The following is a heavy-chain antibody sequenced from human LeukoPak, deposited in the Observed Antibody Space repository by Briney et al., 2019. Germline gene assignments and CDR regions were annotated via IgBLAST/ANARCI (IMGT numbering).Heavy chain of an antibody. Sequence: SESLSLTCTVSGGSISSYCRSWIRQPPGKGLEWLGHIYYSGSTNHNPPLKRRVTISVDTSKNQVSLKLNSVTAPDTAVYYCARQSCTNGVCCLFDYWGQGTLVTVSS. CDR2: IYYSGST. V-gene: IGHV4-59*08. D-gene: IGHD2-8*01. J-gene: IGHJ4*02. CDR3: ARQSCTNGVCCLFDY. CDR1: GGSISSYC.